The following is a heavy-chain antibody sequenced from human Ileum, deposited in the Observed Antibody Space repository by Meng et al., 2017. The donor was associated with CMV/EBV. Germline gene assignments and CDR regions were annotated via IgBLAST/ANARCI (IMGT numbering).Heavy chain of an antibody. J-gene: IGHJ4*02. CDR1: GFTFSSYG. Sequence: GESLKISCAASGFTFSSYGMHWVRQAPGKGLEWVAFIRYDGSNKYYADSVKGRFTISRDNSKNTLYLQMNSLRAEDTAVYYCAKFGGRWAIWFGTDYWGQGTMVTVSS. CDR3: AKFGGRWAIWFGTDY. V-gene: IGHV3-30*02. D-gene: IGHD3-16*01. CDR2: IRYDGSNK.